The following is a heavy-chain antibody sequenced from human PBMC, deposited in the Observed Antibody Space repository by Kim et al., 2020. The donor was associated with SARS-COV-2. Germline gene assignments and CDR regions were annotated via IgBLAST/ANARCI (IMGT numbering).Heavy chain of an antibody. D-gene: IGHD2-2*01. CDR1: GGTFSSYA. V-gene: IGHV1-69*13. CDR2: IIPIFGTA. Sequence: SVKVSCKASGGTFSSYAISWVRQAPGQGLEWMGGIIPIFGTANYAQKFQGRVTITADESTSTAYMELSSLRSEDTAVYYCARGYCSSTSCYVAYYYYGMDVWGQGTTVTVSS. J-gene: IGHJ6*02. CDR3: ARGYCSSTSCYVAYYYYGMDV.